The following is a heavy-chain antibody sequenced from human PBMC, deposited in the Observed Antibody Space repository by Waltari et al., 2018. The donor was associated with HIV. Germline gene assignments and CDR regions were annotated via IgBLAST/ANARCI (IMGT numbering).Heavy chain of an antibody. CDR3: ARDPEWLVEGGDY. CDR2: ISRSGNTK. D-gene: IGHD6-19*01. Sequence: EVQLVESGGGLVQPGGDLRLSCGGSGFIVGSGSVNWVRQAPGKGLEWVSYISRSGNTKYYADSVKGRFTIFRDNAKNSLYLQMNSLRDEDTAVYYCARDPEWLVEGGDYWGQGTLVTVSS. V-gene: IGHV3-48*02. CDR1: GFIVGSGS. J-gene: IGHJ4*02.